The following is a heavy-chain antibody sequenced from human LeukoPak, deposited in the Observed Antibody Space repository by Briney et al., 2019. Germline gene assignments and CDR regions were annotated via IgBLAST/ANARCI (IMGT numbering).Heavy chain of an antibody. J-gene: IGHJ4*02. D-gene: IGHD4-17*01. CDR1: GYSFTYW. CDR2: IYSGDSHT. Sequence: GESLRISCKGSGYSFTYWIGWVRQMPGKGLEWMGIIYSGDSHTKYSPSFQGRVTISVDNSISTAYLQWSSLEASDTAMYYCASARHGDYVWDYWGQGTLVTVSS. V-gene: IGHV5-51*01. CDR3: ASARHGDYVWDY.